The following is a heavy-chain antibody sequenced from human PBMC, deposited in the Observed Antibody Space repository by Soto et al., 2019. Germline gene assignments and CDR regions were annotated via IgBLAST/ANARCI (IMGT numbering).Heavy chain of an antibody. V-gene: IGHV4-31*03. CDR3: ARVGECSGGSCLYYYYYMDV. CDR2: IYYSGST. J-gene: IGHJ6*03. D-gene: IGHD2-15*01. Sequence: QVQLQESGPGLVKPSQTLSLTCTVSGGSISSGGYYWSWIRQHPGKGLEWIGYIYYSGSTYYNPSIRSRVTISVDTSKNQFSLKLSSVTAADTAVYYCARVGECSGGSCLYYYYYMDVWGKGTTVTVSS. CDR1: GGSISSGGYY.